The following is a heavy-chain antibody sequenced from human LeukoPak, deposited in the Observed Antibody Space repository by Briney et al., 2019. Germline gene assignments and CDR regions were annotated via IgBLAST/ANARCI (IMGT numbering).Heavy chain of an antibody. Sequence: SETLSLTCTVSGGSISSSSYYWGWIRQPPGKGLEWIGSIYYSGSTYYNPSLKSRVTISVDTSKNQFSLKLSSVTAADMAVYYCAEGLGSSWFNYFDYWGQGTLVTVSS. CDR3: AEGLGSSWFNYFDY. D-gene: IGHD6-13*01. V-gene: IGHV4-39*01. CDR1: GGSISSSSYY. J-gene: IGHJ4*02. CDR2: IYYSGST.